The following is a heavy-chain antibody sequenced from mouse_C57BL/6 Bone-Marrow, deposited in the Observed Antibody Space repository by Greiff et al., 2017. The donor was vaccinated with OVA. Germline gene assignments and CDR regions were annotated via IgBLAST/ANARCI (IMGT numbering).Heavy chain of an antibody. Sequence: EVQGVESGGGLVKPGGSLKLSCAASGFTFSSYAMSWVRQTPEKRLEWVATISDGGSYTYYPDNVKGRFTISRDNAKNNLYLQMSHLKSEDTAMYYCARSGGWFAYWGQGTLVTVSA. D-gene: IGHD4-1*01. CDR2: ISDGGSYT. CDR3: ARSGGWFAY. CDR1: GFTFSSYA. V-gene: IGHV5-4*01. J-gene: IGHJ3*01.